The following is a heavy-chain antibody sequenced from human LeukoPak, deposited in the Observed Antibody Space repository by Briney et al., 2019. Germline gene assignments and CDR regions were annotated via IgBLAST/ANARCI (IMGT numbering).Heavy chain of an antibody. J-gene: IGHJ4*02. CDR3: AILMTTVSLFDY. CDR1: GFTFSSYS. V-gene: IGHV3-21*01. CDR2: ISSSSSYI. Sequence: GGSLRLSCAASGFTFSSYSMNWVRQAPGKGLEWVSSISSSSSYIYYADSVKGRFTISRDNAKNSLYLQMNSLRDEDTAVYYCAILMTTVSLFDYWGQGTLVTVSA. D-gene: IGHD4-17*01.